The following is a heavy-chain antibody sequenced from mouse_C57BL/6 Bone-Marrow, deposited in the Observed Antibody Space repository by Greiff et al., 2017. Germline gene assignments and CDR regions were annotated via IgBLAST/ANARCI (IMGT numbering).Heavy chain of an antibody. CDR3: ARGGGNSWYFDV. CDR2: IYPRSGNT. D-gene: IGHD2-1*01. CDR1: GYTFTSYG. Sequence: QVQLQQSGAELVRPGASVKLSCKASGYTFTSYGISWVKQRTGQGLEWIGEIYPRSGNTYYNEKFKGKATLTADKSSSTAYMELRSLTSEDSAVYFCARGGGNSWYFDVWGTGTTVTVSS. J-gene: IGHJ1*03. V-gene: IGHV1-81*01.